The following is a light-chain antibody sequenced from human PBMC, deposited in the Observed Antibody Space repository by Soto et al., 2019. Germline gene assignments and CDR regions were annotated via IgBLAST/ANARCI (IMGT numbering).Light chain of an antibody. Sequence: DIVMTQSPDSLALSLGERATFNCTSSKNLLSSSNNRNYLAWYQQKTGQPPKIXIYWASTRESGVPDRLSGSGSGTDLNLTISSLQAEDVALFYCQQYYATTLTCGGGTKVDIK. CDR3: QQYYATTLT. J-gene: IGKJ4*01. CDR2: WAS. CDR1: KNLLSSSNNRNY. V-gene: IGKV4-1*01.